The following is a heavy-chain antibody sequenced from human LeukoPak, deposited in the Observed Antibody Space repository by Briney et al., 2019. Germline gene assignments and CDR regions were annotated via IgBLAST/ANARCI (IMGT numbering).Heavy chain of an antibody. CDR2: IYYSGST. J-gene: IGHJ4*02. Sequence: SETLSLTCTVSGGSISSYYWSWIQQPPGKGLEWIGYIYYSGSTNYNPSLKSRVTISVDTSKNQFSLKLSSVTAADTAVYYCASARSSGYFFGYFDYWGQGTLVTVSS. CDR1: GGSISSYY. CDR3: ASARSSGYFFGYFDY. D-gene: IGHD3-22*01. V-gene: IGHV4-59*01.